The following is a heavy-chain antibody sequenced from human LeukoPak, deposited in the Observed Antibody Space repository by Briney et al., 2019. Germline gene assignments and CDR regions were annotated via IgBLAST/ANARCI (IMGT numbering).Heavy chain of an antibody. Sequence: GASVKVSCKASGYTFTSYYMHWVRQAPGQGLEWMGGIIPIFGTANYAQKFQGRVTITADESTSTAYMELSSLRSEDTAVYYCARGSRREGTDYWGQGTLVTVSS. CDR2: IIPIFGTA. CDR3: ARGSRREGTDY. J-gene: IGHJ4*02. V-gene: IGHV1-69*13. D-gene: IGHD1-26*01. CDR1: GYTFTSYY.